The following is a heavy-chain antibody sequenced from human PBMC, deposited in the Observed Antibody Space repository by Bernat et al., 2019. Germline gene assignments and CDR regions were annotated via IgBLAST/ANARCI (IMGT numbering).Heavy chain of an antibody. D-gene: IGHD6-13*01. CDR2: ISYDGSNK. V-gene: IGHV3-30*01. Sequence: QVQLVESGGGVVQPGRSLRLSCAASGFTFSSYAMHWVRQAPGKGLEWVAVISYDGSNKYYADSVKGRFTISRDNSKNTLYLQMNSLRAEDTAVYYCSRDYQLGYSSSLAYWGQGTLVTVSS. CDR3: SRDYQLGYSSSLAY. CDR1: GFTFSSYA. J-gene: IGHJ4*02.